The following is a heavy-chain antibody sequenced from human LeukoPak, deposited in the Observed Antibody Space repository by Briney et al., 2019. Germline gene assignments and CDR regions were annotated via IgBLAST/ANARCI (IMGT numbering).Heavy chain of an antibody. V-gene: IGHV3-7*04. CDR3: ARDRPSGWYLQYYFNY. CDR1: GFTFSNYW. Sequence: GGSLRLSCVVSGFTFSNYWMSWVRQAPGKGLEWVANIKPDGSEKNYVDSVKGRFTISRDNAKNSLYLQMNSLRAEDTAVYYCARDRPSGWYLQYYFNYWGRGNLVTLSS. D-gene: IGHD6-19*01. J-gene: IGHJ4*02. CDR2: IKPDGSEK.